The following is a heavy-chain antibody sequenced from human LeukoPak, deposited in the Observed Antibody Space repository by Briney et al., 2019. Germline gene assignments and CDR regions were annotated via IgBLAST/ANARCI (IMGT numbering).Heavy chain of an antibody. V-gene: IGHV6-1*01. J-gene: IGHJ6*04. Sequence: SQTLSLTCAMSGVGVSGNSAAWSWSRHSPSKCLEWLVTTYYRSKRNNDYAVSMNSPITINPHTSKNQFSLQLNSVTPEDTAVYYCARVRRLWFGDNGIGMDVWGKGTTVTISS. D-gene: IGHD3-10*01. CDR3: ARVRRLWFGDNGIGMDV. CDR2: TYYRSKRNN. CDR1: GVGVSGNSAA.